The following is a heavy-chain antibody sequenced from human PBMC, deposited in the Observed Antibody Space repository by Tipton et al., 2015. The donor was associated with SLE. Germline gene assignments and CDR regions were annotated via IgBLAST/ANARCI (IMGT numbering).Heavy chain of an antibody. Sequence: SLRLSCSDSGFTFSSYSMNWVRQDPGKGLEWVAVISYDGSNKYYADSVKGRFTISRDNSKNTLYLQMNSLRAEDTAVYYCARDPHRGGDYDHWGHGTLVTVSS. J-gene: IGHJ4*01. CDR1: GFTFSSYS. CDR3: ARDPHRGGDYDH. V-gene: IGHV3-30*03. CDR2: ISYDGSNK. D-gene: IGHD3-16*01.